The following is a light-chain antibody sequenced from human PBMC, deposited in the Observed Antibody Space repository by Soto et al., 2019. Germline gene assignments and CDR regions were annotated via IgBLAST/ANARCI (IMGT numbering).Light chain of an antibody. Sequence: DIQLTQSPSSLSASVGDRVTITCRASQSISIYLNWYQHKPGRAPKLLIFGAATLHTGVPPRFSGRGSGTNSTLTITSLQPEDFATYYCQQSYTSLALTFGGGTKVEI. V-gene: IGKV1-39*01. CDR3: QQSYTSLALT. CDR1: QSISIY. CDR2: GAA. J-gene: IGKJ4*01.